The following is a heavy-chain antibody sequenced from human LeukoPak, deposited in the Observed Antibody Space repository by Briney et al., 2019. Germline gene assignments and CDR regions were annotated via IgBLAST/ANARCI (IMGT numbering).Heavy chain of an antibody. CDR3: ARVGYSYGYHFSQTGSTKYYFDY. Sequence: PGGSLRLSCAASGFTFSNYAMSWVRQAPGKGLEWVSVIYSGGSTYYADSVKGRFTISRDNSKNTLYLQMNSLRAEDTAVYYCARVGYSYGYHFSQTGSTKYYFDYWGQGTLVTVSS. J-gene: IGHJ4*02. D-gene: IGHD5-18*01. CDR1: GFTFSNYA. V-gene: IGHV3-66*01. CDR2: IYSGGST.